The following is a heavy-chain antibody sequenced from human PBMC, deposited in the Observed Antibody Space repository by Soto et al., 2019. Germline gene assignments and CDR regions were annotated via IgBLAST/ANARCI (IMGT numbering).Heavy chain of an antibody. CDR3: AIDESDDYVWGSYRS. J-gene: IGHJ5*02. V-gene: IGHV1-69*13. CDR1: GGTFSNFG. CDR2: IIPSFETP. Sequence: ASVKVSCKASGGTFSNFGFSWVRQAPGQGLEWMGGIIPSFETPIYAQNFQDRVIITADESTNTAYMDLGSLRSDDTAVYYCAIDESDDYVWGSYRSCGQGTPVTVSS. D-gene: IGHD3-16*02.